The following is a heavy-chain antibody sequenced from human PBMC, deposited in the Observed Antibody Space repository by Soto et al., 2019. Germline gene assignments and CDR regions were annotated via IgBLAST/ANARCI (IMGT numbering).Heavy chain of an antibody. D-gene: IGHD3-3*01. CDR1: VCTFTSYG. Sequence: XSVKVSCKGSVCTFTSYGISWVRQAPGQGLEWMGWISAYNGNTNYAQKLQGRVTMTTDTSTSTAYMELRSLRSDDTAVYYCARCAYYDFWSGYRRWYFDYWGQGTLVTVSS. CDR2: ISAYNGNT. J-gene: IGHJ4*02. CDR3: ARCAYYDFWSGYRRWYFDY. V-gene: IGHV1-18*01.